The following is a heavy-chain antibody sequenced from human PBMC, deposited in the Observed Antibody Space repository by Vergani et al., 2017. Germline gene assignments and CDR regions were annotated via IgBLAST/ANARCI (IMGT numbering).Heavy chain of an antibody. Sequence: QVQLVQSGSELKKPGASVKVSCKASGYTFTSYAMNWVRQAPGQGLEWMGWINTNTGNPTYAQGFTGRFVFSLDTSVSTAYLQICSLKAEDTAVYYCARTPLLWFGEPSNLIDYLGQGTLVTVSS. CDR1: GYTFTSYA. V-gene: IGHV7-4-1*01. CDR2: INTNTGNP. CDR3: ARTPLLWFGEPSNLIDY. D-gene: IGHD3-10*01. J-gene: IGHJ4*02.